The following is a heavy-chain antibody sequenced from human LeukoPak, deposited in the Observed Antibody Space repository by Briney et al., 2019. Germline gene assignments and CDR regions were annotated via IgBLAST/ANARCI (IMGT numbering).Heavy chain of an antibody. CDR2: IYTSGST. CDR3: ARQKCTSTSCLTKNAFDI. V-gene: IGHV4-4*09. CDR1: GGSISSYY. J-gene: IGHJ3*02. Sequence: HPSETLSLTCTVSGGSISSYYWSWIRQPPGKGLEWIGYIYTSGSTNYNPSLKSRVTISVDTSKNQFSLKLSSVTAADTAVYYCARQKCTSTSCLTKNAFDIWGQGTMVTVSS. D-gene: IGHD2-2*01.